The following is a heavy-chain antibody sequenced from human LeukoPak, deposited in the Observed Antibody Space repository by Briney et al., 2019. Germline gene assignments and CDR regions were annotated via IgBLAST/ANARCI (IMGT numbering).Heavy chain of an antibody. J-gene: IGHJ4*02. CDR3: AKASYGQPPYFDY. V-gene: IGHV4-59*08. D-gene: IGHD5-18*01. CDR2: IYYSGST. CDR1: GGSISSYY. Sequence: PSETLSLTCTVSGGSISSYYWSWIRQPPGKGLEWIGYIYYSGSTNYNPSPKSRVTISVDTSKNQFSLKLSSVTAADTAVYYCAKASYGQPPYFDYWGQGTLVTVSS.